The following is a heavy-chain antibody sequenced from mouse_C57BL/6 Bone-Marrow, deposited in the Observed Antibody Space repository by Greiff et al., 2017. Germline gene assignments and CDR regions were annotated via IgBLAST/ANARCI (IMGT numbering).Heavy chain of an antibody. CDR2: IDPENGDT. J-gene: IGHJ4*01. CDR1: GFNIKDDY. V-gene: IGHV14-4*01. D-gene: IGHD2-1*01. CDR3: TTGCNYVDYAMDY. Sequence: EVQLQQSVAELVRPGASVKLSCTASGFNIKDDYMHWVKQRPEQGLEWIGWIDPENGDTEYASKFQGKATITADTSSNTAYLQLSSLTSEDTAVYYCTTGCNYVDYAMDYWGQGTSVTVSS.